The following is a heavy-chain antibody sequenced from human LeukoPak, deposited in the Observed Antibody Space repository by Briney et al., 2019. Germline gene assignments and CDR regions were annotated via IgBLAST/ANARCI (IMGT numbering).Heavy chain of an antibody. CDR1: GFTFTSYA. CDR2: ISGRGGST. Sequence: PGRSLRLACAASGFTFTSYAMSWVRQAPGKGLEWDSAISGRGGSTYYADSVKGRFTISRDNSKNTLYRQMNSLRAEDTAVYYCAKDGRLLRYFDWSPHFDYWGQGTLVTVSS. CDR3: AKDGRLLRYFDWSPHFDY. D-gene: IGHD3-9*01. J-gene: IGHJ4*02. V-gene: IGHV3-23*01.